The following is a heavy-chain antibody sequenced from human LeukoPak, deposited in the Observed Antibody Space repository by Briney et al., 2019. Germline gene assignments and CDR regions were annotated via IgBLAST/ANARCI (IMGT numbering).Heavy chain of an antibody. CDR3: AKDLDYYGSGSDPVFDY. J-gene: IGHJ4*02. CDR1: GFTFSNAW. V-gene: IGHV3-23*01. D-gene: IGHD3-10*01. Sequence: GGSLRLSCAASGFTFSNAWMSWVRQAPGKGLEWVSAISGSGGSTYYADSVKGRFTISRDNSKNTLYLQMNSLRAEDTAVYYCAKDLDYYGSGSDPVFDYWGQGTLVTVSS. CDR2: ISGSGGST.